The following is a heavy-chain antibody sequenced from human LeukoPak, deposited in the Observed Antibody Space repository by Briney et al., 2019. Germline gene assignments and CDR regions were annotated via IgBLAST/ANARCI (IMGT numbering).Heavy chain of an antibody. V-gene: IGHV3-7*01. CDR3: ARDKIVGASKFDY. D-gene: IGHD1-26*01. J-gene: IGHJ4*02. Sequence: GGXXRLSCAVSGFTFSNYWMSWVRQAPGKGLEGVAHIKKDEREKYYVDSVKGGFTISRDNAKNSLYLQMNSLRAEDTAIYYCARDKIVGASKFDYWGQGTLVTVS. CDR1: GFTFSNYW. CDR2: IKKDEREK.